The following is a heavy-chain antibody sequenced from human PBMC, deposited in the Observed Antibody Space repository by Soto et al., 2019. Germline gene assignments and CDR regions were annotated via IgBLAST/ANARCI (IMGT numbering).Heavy chain of an antibody. CDR2: INAGNGNT. Sequence: GASVKVSCKASGYTFTSYAMHWVRQAPGQRLEWMGWINAGNGNTKYSQKFQGRVTITRDTSASTAYMELSSLRSEDTAVYYCARGGLSGGSSWYYFDYWGQGTLVTVSS. J-gene: IGHJ4*02. CDR1: GYTFTSYA. D-gene: IGHD6-13*01. V-gene: IGHV1-3*01. CDR3: ARGGLSGGSSWYYFDY.